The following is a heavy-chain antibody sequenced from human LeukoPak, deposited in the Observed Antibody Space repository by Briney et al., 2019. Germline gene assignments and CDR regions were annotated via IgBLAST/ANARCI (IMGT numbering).Heavy chain of an antibody. D-gene: IGHD2-21*02. CDR2: INPNSGGT. CDR1: GYTFTGYY. Sequence: ASVKVSCKASGYTFTGYYMHWVRQAPGQGLEWMGWINPNSGGTNYAQKFQGRVTMTRDTSISTAYMELSRLRSDDTAVYYCARGYCGGDCYPQYNWFDPWGQGTLVTVSS. V-gene: IGHV1-2*02. CDR3: ARGYCGGDCYPQYNWFDP. J-gene: IGHJ5*02.